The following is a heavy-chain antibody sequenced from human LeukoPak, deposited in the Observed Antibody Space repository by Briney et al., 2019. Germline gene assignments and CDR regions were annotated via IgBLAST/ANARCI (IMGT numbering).Heavy chain of an antibody. CDR3: ADPPTKDV. CDR1: GFTFSNYA. D-gene: IGHD1-1*01. Sequence: GGSLRLSCSASGFTFSNYAMQWVRQAPGKGLEYVSAISSNGGSTYSADSVKGRFTISRDNSKNTLYLQMNSLRVEDTAVYYCADPPTKDVWGQGTTVTVSS. V-gene: IGHV3-64*04. CDR2: ISSNGGST. J-gene: IGHJ6*02.